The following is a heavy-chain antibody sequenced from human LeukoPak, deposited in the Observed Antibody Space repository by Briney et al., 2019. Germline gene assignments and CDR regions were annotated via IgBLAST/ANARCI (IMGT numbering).Heavy chain of an antibody. V-gene: IGHV5-51*01. Sequence: GESLKISCEGSGYSFDTHWIGWVRQMPGKGLEWTGIIYPDDSDIRYSPSFQGQVTMSADKSIRTAYLHWSSLKASDTAMYYCARRSGTAFHYWGQGTLVTVSS. CDR2: IYPDDSDI. CDR1: GYSFDTHW. D-gene: IGHD2-8*02. CDR3: ARRSGTAFHY. J-gene: IGHJ4*02.